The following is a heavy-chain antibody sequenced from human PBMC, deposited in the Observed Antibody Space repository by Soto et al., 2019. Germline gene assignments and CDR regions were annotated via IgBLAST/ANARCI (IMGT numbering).Heavy chain of an antibody. J-gene: IGHJ4*02. CDR3: ARDPADRGDYFES. Sequence: QVQLQESGPGLVKPSQTLSLTCTVSGDSISRGGYYWSWIRQHPGKGLEWIGYIYYTGTTYYNPSPKSWVSIPVDTSNNESSLKVSSVTAADTAVDYCARDPADRGDYFESWGRGTLVTVSS. CDR2: IYYTGTT. CDR1: GDSISRGGYY. D-gene: IGHD3-10*01. V-gene: IGHV4-31*03.